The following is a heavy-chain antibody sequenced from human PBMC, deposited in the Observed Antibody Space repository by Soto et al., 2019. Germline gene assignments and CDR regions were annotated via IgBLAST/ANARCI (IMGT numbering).Heavy chain of an antibody. CDR1: GFTFSNSW. J-gene: IGHJ4*02. CDR2: INSDGTTI. CDR3: TRAGNYRFDY. Sequence: PGGSLRLSCAASGFTFSNSWMHWVRQAPGKGPVWVSRINSDGTTINYADSVKGRFTISRDNAKNTLYLQMDSLRAEDTAVYYCTRAGNYRFDYWGQGTLVTVSS. V-gene: IGHV3-74*01. D-gene: IGHD1-7*01.